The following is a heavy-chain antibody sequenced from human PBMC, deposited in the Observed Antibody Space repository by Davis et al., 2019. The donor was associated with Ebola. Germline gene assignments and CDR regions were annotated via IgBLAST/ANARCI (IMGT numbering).Heavy chain of an antibody. CDR2: GTSADT. J-gene: IGHJ2*01. Sequence: GESLKISCSASGFIFSTYVMSWVRQAPGKGLEWVSTYGTSADTYYADSVKGRFTISRDNSKNTVYLQMNSLRAEDTAVYYCTRHVSGDFWYFDLWGRGTLVTVSS. CDR1: GFIFSTYV. CDR3: TRHVSGDFWYFDL. V-gene: IGHV3-23*01. D-gene: IGHD4-17*01.